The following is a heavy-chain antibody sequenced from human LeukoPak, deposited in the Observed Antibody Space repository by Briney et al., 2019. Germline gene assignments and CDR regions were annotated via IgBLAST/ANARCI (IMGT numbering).Heavy chain of an antibody. CDR2: ISPSGGDT. CDR1: GFTFTNYA. V-gene: IGHV3-23*01. D-gene: IGHD5-24*01. J-gene: IGHJ3*02. CDR3: ARRAYNWGAFDI. Sequence: GGSLRLSCAASGFTFTNYAMNWVRQAPGKGLEWVSTISPSGGDTYYADSVKGRFTISKDISKNTLYLQMNSLRAEDTAVYYCARRAYNWGAFDIWGQGTMVTVSS.